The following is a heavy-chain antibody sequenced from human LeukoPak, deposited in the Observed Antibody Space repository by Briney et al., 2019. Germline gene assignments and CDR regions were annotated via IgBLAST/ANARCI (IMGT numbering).Heavy chain of an antibody. J-gene: IGHJ4*02. D-gene: IGHD6-19*01. CDR2: ISYDGGNK. V-gene: IGHV3-30-3*01. CDR3: ARDSSGWYGY. Sequence: PGRSLRLSCAASGSTFSSYAMHWVRQAPGKGLEWVAVISYDGGNKYYADSVKGRFTISRDNSKNTLYLQMNSLRAEDTAVYYCARDSSGWYGYWGQGTLVTVSS. CDR1: GSTFSSYA.